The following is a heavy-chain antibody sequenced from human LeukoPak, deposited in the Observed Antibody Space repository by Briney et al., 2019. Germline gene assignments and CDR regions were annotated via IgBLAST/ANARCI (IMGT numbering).Heavy chain of an antibody. V-gene: IGHV3-21*01. D-gene: IGHD6-13*01. J-gene: IGHJ4*02. CDR1: GFILSSYI. CDR3: VRDNWYSSRWVFDS. Sequence: PGGSLRLSCAASGFILSSYIMNWVRQAPGKGLEWVSSIRSSTSYKYYADSVKGRFTISRDNAKKSLYLQMNSLRAEDTAIYYCVRDNWYSSRWVFDSWGQG. CDR2: IRSSTSYK.